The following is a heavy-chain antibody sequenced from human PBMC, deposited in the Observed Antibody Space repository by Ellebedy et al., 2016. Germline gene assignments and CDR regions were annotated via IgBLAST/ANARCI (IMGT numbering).Heavy chain of an antibody. CDR3: ARIRLKYNWNYVDYYYYGMDV. J-gene: IGHJ6*02. Sequence: SGPTLVKPTQTLTLTCTFSGFSLSTSGVGVVWIRQPPGKALEWLAHIFSNDEKSYSTSLKSRLTISKDTSKSQVVLTMTNMDPVDTATYYCARIRLKYNWNYVDYYYYGMDVWGQGTTVTVSS. CDR1: GFSLSTSGVG. V-gene: IGHV2-26*01. CDR2: IFSNDEK. D-gene: IGHD1-7*01.